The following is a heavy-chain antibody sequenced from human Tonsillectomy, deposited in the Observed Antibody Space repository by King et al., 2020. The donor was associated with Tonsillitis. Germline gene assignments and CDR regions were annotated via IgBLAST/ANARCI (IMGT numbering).Heavy chain of an antibody. Sequence: VQLVESGAEVKKPGESLKISCKGFGYSFSSFWIAWVRQMPGEGLEYMGIIYPADSDTRYSPSFQGQVTISADESINTSYLQWTSLKTSDTAMYYCAKYNFGDPLKTWGQGTLVTVSS. CDR2: IYPADSDT. CDR1: GYSFSSFW. D-gene: IGHD2-21*02. CDR3: AKYNFGDPLKT. V-gene: IGHV5-51*01. J-gene: IGHJ5*02.